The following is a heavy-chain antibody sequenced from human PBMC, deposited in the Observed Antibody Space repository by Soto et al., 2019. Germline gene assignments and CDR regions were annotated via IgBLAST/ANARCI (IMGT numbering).Heavy chain of an antibody. D-gene: IGHD1-20*01. V-gene: IGHV4-34*01. CDR1: GGSFSGYY. Sequence: SETLSLTCAVYGGSFSGYYWSWIRQPPGKGLEWIGEINHSGSTNYNPSLKSRVTISVDTSKNQFSLKLSSVTAADTAVYYCARGGHGITGTTPPPAFDYWGQGTLVTVPQ. CDR2: INHSGST. J-gene: IGHJ4*02. CDR3: ARGGHGITGTTPPPAFDY.